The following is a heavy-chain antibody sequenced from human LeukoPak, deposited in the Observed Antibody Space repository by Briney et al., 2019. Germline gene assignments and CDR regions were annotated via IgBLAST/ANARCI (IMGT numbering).Heavy chain of an antibody. D-gene: IGHD6-13*01. CDR2: VEKDGSGK. Sequence: GGSLRPSCAASGFTFSNYWMAWVRQAPGKGLEWVANVEKDGSGKNYVDSVKGRFIISRDNAKNSLYLQMNSLRVEDTAVYFCAREVATGTGAYTYWGQGTLVTVSS. V-gene: IGHV3-7*01. CDR3: AREVATGTGAYTY. CDR1: GFTFSNYW. J-gene: IGHJ4*02.